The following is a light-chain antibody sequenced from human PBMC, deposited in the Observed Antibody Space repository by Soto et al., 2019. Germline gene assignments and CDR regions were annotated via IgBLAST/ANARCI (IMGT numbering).Light chain of an antibody. V-gene: IGKV3-11*01. CDR1: QSVSSY. CDR2: DAS. Sequence: EIVLTQSPATLSLSPGERATLSCRASQSVSSYLAWYQQKPGQAPRLLIYDASNRATGIPARFSGSGSGDDYTLTISSLEPEDFAVYYCQQRSNWSITIGQGTRLEIK. CDR3: QQRSNWSIT. J-gene: IGKJ5*01.